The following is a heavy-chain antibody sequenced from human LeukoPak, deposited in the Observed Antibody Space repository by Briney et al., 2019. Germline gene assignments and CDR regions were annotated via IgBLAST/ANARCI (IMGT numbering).Heavy chain of an antibody. D-gene: IGHD3-22*01. CDR3: GRGNAQGYYDSGGVIDY. Sequence: PGGSLRLSRAASGFTFSSYWMQWVRQAPGKGLVWVSRINGDGTTTTYADSVKGRFTISRDSAKNTLYLQMNSLRAEDTAVYYCGRGNAQGYYDSGGVIDYWGQGTLVTVSS. CDR2: INGDGTTT. CDR1: GFTFSSYW. V-gene: IGHV3-74*01. J-gene: IGHJ4*02.